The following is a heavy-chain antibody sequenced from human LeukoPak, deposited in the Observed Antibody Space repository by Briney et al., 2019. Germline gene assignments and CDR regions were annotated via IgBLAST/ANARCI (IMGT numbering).Heavy chain of an antibody. V-gene: IGHV3-23*01. Sequence: PGGSLRLSCAASGFIFSRYAMSWVRQAPGKGLEWVSAVTGSGDSTYYADSVKGRFTVSRDNSKNTLYLRMNSLRAEDTAVYYCAKARLVRGVIMTPFYFDYWGQGTLVTLSS. CDR3: AKARLVRGVIMTPFYFDY. CDR1: GFIFSRYA. J-gene: IGHJ4*02. D-gene: IGHD3-10*01. CDR2: VTGSGDST.